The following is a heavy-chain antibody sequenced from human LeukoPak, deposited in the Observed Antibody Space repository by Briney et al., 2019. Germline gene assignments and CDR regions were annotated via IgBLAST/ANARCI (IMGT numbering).Heavy chain of an antibody. Sequence: SGGSLRLSCATSEFTFSAYAMNWVRQAPGKGLEWVAYISPTGSTMFYAGSVKGRFTISRDNADNSLYLQMKSLRVEDTAMYYCATWTGITPYWGQGTLVTVSS. V-gene: IGHV3-48*04. CDR2: ISPTGSTM. J-gene: IGHJ4*02. CDR1: EFTFSAYA. CDR3: ATWTGITPY. D-gene: IGHD1-20*01.